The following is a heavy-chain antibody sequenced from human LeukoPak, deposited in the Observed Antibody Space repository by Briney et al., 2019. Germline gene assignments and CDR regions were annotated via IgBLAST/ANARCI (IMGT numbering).Heavy chain of an antibody. Sequence: GGSLRLSCAASGFTFSSYAMSWVRQAPGKGLEWVSAISGSGVSTYYADSVKGRFAISRDNSKNTLYLQMNSLRAEDTAVYYCAKGYYYDSSGYYYETGQGFDYWGQGTLVTVSS. V-gene: IGHV3-23*01. CDR1: GFTFSSYA. J-gene: IGHJ4*02. CDR3: AKGYYYDSSGYYYETGQGFDY. CDR2: ISGSGVST. D-gene: IGHD3-22*01.